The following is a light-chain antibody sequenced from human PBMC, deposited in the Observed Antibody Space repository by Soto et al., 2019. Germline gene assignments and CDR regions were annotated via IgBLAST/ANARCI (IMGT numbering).Light chain of an antibody. J-gene: IGKJ1*01. V-gene: IGKV3-11*01. CDR1: RSVGSY. CDR2: DAS. Sequence: EIVLTQSPATLSLSPGEGATLSCRASRSVGSYLAWYQQKPGQAPRLLIYDASNRATGIPARFSGSGSGTDFTLTISSLEPEDFAVYYCQQRSNSWTFGQGTKVEI. CDR3: QQRSNSWT.